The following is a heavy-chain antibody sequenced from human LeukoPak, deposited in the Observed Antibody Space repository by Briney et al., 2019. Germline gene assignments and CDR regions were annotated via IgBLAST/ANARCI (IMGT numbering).Heavy chain of an antibody. D-gene: IGHD3-10*01. J-gene: IGHJ4*02. Sequence: SETLSLTCAVYGGSFSGYYWSWIRQPPGKGLEWIGEINHSGSTNYNPSLKSRVTISVDTSMNQFSLKLSSVTAADTAVYYCARPSYYYGSGSYYKGRYYFDYWGQGTLVTVSS. CDR3: ARPSYYYGSGSYYKGRYYFDY. CDR1: GGSFSGYY. CDR2: INHSGST. V-gene: IGHV4-34*01.